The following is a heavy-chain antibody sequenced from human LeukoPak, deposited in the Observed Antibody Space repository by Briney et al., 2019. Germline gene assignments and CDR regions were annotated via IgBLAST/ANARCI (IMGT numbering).Heavy chain of an antibody. Sequence: ASVKVSCKAPGYTFTNYAIHWVRQAPGQRLEWMGWINTGNGNTKYSQEFQGRVTITTDTSTSTAYMELRSLRSDDTAASYCARAPYCSGGSCYSDWGQGTLVTVSS. D-gene: IGHD2-15*01. V-gene: IGHV1-3*04. CDR1: GYTFTNYA. CDR2: INTGNGNT. J-gene: IGHJ4*02. CDR3: ARAPYCSGGSCYSD.